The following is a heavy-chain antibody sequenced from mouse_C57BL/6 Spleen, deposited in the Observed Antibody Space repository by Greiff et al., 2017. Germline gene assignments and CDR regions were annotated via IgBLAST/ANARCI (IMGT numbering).Heavy chain of an antibody. CDR2: IYPSDSET. CDR3: ATITTDAMDY. V-gene: IGHV1-61*01. Sequence: VKQSCKASGYTFTSYWMDWVKQRPGQGLEWIGNIYPSDSETHYNQKFKDKATLTVDKSSSTAYMQLSSLTSEDSAVYYCATITTDAMDYWGQGTSVTVSS. D-gene: IGHD1-2*01. J-gene: IGHJ4*01. CDR1: GYTFTSYW.